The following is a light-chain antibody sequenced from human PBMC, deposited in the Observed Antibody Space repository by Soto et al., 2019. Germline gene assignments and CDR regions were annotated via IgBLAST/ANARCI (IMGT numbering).Light chain of an antibody. J-gene: IGKJ5*01. CDR1: QSVSSY. Sequence: EIVITQSPSTLSVSPGERATLSCRASQSVSSYLAWYQQKPGQAPRLLIYDASNRATGIPARFSGSGSGTDFTLTISILEPEDFAVYYCQQRSRWPITFGQGTRLEI. CDR3: QQRSRWPIT. V-gene: IGKV3-11*01. CDR2: DAS.